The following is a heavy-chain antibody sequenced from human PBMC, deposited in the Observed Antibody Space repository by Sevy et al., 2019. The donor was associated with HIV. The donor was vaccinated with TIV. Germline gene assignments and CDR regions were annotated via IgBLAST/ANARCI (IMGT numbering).Heavy chain of an antibody. CDR1: GFTFSDYY. D-gene: IGHD3-22*01. CDR3: ARDITMIVVVSDAFDI. CDR2: FSSSGSTI. J-gene: IGHJ3*02. V-gene: IGHV3-11*01. Sequence: GGSLRLSCAASGFTFSDYYMSWIRQAPGKGLEWVSYFSSSGSTIYYADSVKGRFTISRDNAKNSLYLQMNSLRAEDTAVYYCARDITMIVVVSDAFDIWGQGTMVTVSS.